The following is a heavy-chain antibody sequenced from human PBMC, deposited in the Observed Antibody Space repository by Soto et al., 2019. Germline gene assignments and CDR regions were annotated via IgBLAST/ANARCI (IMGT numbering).Heavy chain of an antibody. CDR3: ARVAYYDFWSGPQYGMDV. CDR2: ISAYNGNT. V-gene: IGHV1-18*01. D-gene: IGHD3-3*01. J-gene: IGHJ6*02. CDR1: GYTFTSYG. Sequence: GASVKVSCKASGYTFTSYGISWGRKAPGQGLEWMGWISAYNGNTNYAQKLQGRVTMTTDTSTSTAYMELRSLRSDDTAVYYYARVAYYDFWSGPQYGMDVWGQGTTVTVSS.